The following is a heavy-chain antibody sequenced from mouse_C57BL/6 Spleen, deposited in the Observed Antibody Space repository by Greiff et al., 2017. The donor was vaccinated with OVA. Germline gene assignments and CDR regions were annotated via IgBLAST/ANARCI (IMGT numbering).Heavy chain of an antibody. CDR2: INPNNGGT. CDR3: ARLGLDY. V-gene: IGHV1-26*01. CDR1: GYTFTDYY. J-gene: IGHJ2*01. Sequence: VQLQQSGPELVKPGASVKISCKASGYTFTDYYMNWVKQSPGQSLEWIGDINPNNGGTSYNQKFKGKATLTVDKSSSTAYMELRSLTSEDSAVYYCARLGLDYWGQGTTLTVSS.